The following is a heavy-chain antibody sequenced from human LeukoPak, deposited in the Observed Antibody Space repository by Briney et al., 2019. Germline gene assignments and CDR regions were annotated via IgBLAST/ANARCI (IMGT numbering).Heavy chain of an antibody. Sequence: GGSLRLSCSASGFTFNNYGMSWVRQAPGKGLEWVSSISGSGGSTYYADSVKGRFTISRDNSKNTLYLQMNSLRAEDTAVYYCAKDGTYCSSTSCPFDYWGQGTLVTVSS. J-gene: IGHJ4*02. D-gene: IGHD2-2*01. V-gene: IGHV3-23*01. CDR2: ISGSGGST. CDR1: GFTFNNYG. CDR3: AKDGTYCSSTSCPFDY.